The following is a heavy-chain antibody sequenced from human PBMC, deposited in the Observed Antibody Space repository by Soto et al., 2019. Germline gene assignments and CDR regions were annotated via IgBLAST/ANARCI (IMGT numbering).Heavy chain of an antibody. Sequence: QVQLVQSGAEVKKPGSSVKVSCKASGGTFSSYAISWVRQAPGQGLEWMGGIIPIFGTANYAQKCQGRVTSPAGESTSTAYLELTSLRSEDTVVYYCARSITGTVSYYYGMDVCGQGTTVTVSS. D-gene: IGHD1-20*01. CDR3: ARSITGTVSYYYGMDV. CDR1: GGTFSSYA. J-gene: IGHJ6*02. V-gene: IGHV1-69*12. CDR2: IIPIFGTA.